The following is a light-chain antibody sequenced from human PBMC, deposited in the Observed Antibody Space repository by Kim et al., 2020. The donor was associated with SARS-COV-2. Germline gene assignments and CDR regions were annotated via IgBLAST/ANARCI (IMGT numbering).Light chain of an antibody. J-gene: IGLJ2*01. CDR1: SLRSYY. CDR3: NSRDSSGNHVV. V-gene: IGLV3-19*01. Sequence: ALGQTVRITCQGDSLRSYYASWYQQKPGQAPVLVIYGKNNRPSGIPDRFSGSSSGNTASLTITGAQAEDDADYYCNSRDSSGNHVVFGGGTQLT. CDR2: GKN.